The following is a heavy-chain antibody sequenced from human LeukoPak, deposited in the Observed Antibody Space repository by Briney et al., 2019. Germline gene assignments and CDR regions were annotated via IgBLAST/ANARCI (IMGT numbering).Heavy chain of an antibody. Sequence: SETLSLTCTVSGGSLGSSSYYWGWIRQPPGKGLEWIGSIYYSGSTYYNPSLKSRVTISVDTSKNQFSLKLSSVTAADTAVYYCARASTVNDFWSGSIMHYFDYWGQGTLVTVSS. V-gene: IGHV4-39*07. CDR2: IYYSGST. J-gene: IGHJ4*02. CDR3: ARASTVNDFWSGSIMHYFDY. CDR1: GGSLGSSSYY. D-gene: IGHD3-3*01.